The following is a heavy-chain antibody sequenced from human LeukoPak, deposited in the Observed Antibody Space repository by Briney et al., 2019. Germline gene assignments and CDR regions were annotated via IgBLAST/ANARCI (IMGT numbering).Heavy chain of an antibody. CDR2: ISAYNGNT. Sequence: GASVKVSCKASGYTFTSYGISWVRQAPGQGLEWMGWISAYNGNTNYAQKLQGRVTMTTDTSTSTAYMELRSLRSDDTAVYYCARDQGGYYYDSSGYYYLDYWGQGTLVTVSS. CDR3: ARDQGGYYYDSSGYYYLDY. CDR1: GYTFTSYG. J-gene: IGHJ4*02. V-gene: IGHV1-18*01. D-gene: IGHD3-22*01.